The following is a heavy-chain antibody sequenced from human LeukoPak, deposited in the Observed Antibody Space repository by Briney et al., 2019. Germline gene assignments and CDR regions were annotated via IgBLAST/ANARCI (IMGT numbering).Heavy chain of an antibody. CDR1: GGSISSSNW. D-gene: IGHD6-19*01. CDR2: IYHSGST. J-gene: IGHJ3*02. V-gene: IGHV4-4*02. CDR3: ARVKRAGRDAFDI. Sequence: SETLSLTCAVSGGSISSSNWWSWVRQPPGKGLEWIGEIYHSGSTNYNPSLKSRVTISVDKSKNQFSLKLSSVTAADTAVYYCARVKRAGRDAFDIWGQGTMVTVSS.